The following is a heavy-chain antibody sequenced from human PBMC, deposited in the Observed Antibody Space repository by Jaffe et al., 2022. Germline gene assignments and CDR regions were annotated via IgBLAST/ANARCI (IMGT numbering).Heavy chain of an antibody. CDR2: IYTSGST. CDR1: GGSISSGSYY. CDR3: ARELGYCSSTSCYAEFPSS. Sequence: QVQLQESGPGLVKPSQTLSLTCTVSGGSISSGSYYWSWIRQPAGKGLEWIGRIYTSGSTNYNPSLKSRVTISVDTSKNQFSLKLSSVTAADTAVYYCARELGYCSSTSCYAEFPSSWGQGTLVTVSS. J-gene: IGHJ4*02. D-gene: IGHD2-2*01. V-gene: IGHV4-61*02.